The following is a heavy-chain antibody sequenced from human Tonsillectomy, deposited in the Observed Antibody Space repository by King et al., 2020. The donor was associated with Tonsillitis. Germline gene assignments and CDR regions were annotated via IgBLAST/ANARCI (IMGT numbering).Heavy chain of an antibody. D-gene: IGHD6-19*01. CDR3: ARHEGQWLAYFDY. CDR1: GGSISTYY. CDR2: IYYSWRT. J-gene: IGHJ4*02. V-gene: IGHV4-59*08. Sequence: VQLQESGPGLVKPSETLSLTCSISGGSISTYYWSWIRQPPGKGLEWIGYIYYSWRTNYNPSLKSRVTISVDTSKNQFSLKLSSVTAADTAVYYCARHEGQWLAYFDYWGQGALVTVSS.